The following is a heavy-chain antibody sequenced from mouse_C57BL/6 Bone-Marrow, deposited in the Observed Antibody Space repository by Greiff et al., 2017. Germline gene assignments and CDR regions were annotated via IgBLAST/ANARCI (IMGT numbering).Heavy chain of an antibody. V-gene: IGHV1-64*01. CDR2: IHPNSGST. D-gene: IGHD2-4*01. Sequence: QVQLKQSGAELVKPGASVKLSCKASGYTFTSYWMHWVKQRPGQGLEWIGMIHPNSGSTNYNEKFKSKATLTVDKSSSTAYMQLSSLTSEDSAVYYCARARPILGFLICLLAYWGQGTPVTVSA. CDR1: GYTFTSYW. J-gene: IGHJ3*01. CDR3: ARARPILGFLICLLAY.